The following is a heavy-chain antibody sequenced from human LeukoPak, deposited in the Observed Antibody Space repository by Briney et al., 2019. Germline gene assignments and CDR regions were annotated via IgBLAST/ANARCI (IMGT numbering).Heavy chain of an antibody. Sequence: GGSLRLSCAVSGITLSNYGTSWVRQAPGKGREWVAGISDSGGSTKYADSVKGRFTISRDNPKNTLFLQMNSLRAEDTAVYFCAKRGVVIRVILVGFHKEAYYFDSWGQGALVTVSS. CDR2: ISDSGGST. CDR3: AKRGVVIRVILVGFHKEAYYFDS. D-gene: IGHD3-22*01. V-gene: IGHV3-23*01. J-gene: IGHJ4*02. CDR1: GITLSNYG.